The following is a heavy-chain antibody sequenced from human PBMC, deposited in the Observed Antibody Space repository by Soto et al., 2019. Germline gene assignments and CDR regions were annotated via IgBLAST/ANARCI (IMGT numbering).Heavy chain of an antibody. CDR1: GFTFSAYA. CDR3: AKPAAVAGRNWFDP. Sequence: EVHLLESGGGLVQPGGSLRLSCAASGFTFSAYAMNWVHQAPGKGLEWVSAISDSGGSTYYADSVKGRFTISRDNTKNTLSLQMSSLRAEDTAAYYCAKPAAVAGRNWFDPWGQGTLVTVSS. J-gene: IGHJ5*02. CDR2: ISDSGGST. V-gene: IGHV3-23*01. D-gene: IGHD6-19*01.